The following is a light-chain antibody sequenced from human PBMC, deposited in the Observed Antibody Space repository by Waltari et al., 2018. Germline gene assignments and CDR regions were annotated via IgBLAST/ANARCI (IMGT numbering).Light chain of an antibody. Sequence: EIVFTQSPGTLSLSPGEIATLSCRASQSVSRSLAWYQQKPGQAPRLLIYGASSRATGIPDRFSGSGSGTDFSLTISRLEPEDFAVYYCQHYVRLPATFGQGTKVEIK. CDR3: QHYVRLPAT. J-gene: IGKJ1*01. CDR2: GAS. CDR1: QSVSRS. V-gene: IGKV3-20*01.